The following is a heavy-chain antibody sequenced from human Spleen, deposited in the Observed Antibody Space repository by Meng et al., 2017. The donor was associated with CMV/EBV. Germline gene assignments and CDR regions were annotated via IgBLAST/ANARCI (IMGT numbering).Heavy chain of an antibody. J-gene: IGHJ4*02. V-gene: IGHV4-34*01. CDR3: ARGYSGWPFDY. D-gene: IGHD6-19*01. CDR2: INHSGST. Sequence: QVQLQQWGAGLLKPSETLLLTCAVYGGSFSGYYWSWIRQPPGKGLEWIGEINHSGSTNYNPSLKSRVTISVDTSKNQFSLKLSSVTAADTAVYYCARGYSGWPFDYWGQGTLVTVFS. CDR1: GGSFSGYY.